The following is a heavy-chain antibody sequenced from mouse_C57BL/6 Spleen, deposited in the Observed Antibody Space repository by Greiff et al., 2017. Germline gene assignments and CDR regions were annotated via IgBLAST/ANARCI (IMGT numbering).Heavy chain of an antibody. D-gene: IGHD2-4*01. CDR3: ARHYDYPYAMDY. J-gene: IGHJ4*01. V-gene: IGHV5-6*01. Sequence: EVKLQESGGDLVKPGGSLKLSCAASGFTFSSYGMSWVRQTPDKRLEWVATISSGGSYTYYPDSVKGRCTISRDNAKNTLYLQMSSLKSEDTAMYYCARHYDYPYAMDYWGQGTSLTVSS. CDR1: GFTFSSYG. CDR2: ISSGGSYT.